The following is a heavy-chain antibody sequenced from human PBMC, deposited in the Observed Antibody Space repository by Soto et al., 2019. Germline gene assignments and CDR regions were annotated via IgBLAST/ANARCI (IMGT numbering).Heavy chain of an antibody. V-gene: IGHV1-8*01. CDR2: MNPNSGNT. D-gene: IGHD1-26*01. CDR1: GYTFTSYD. J-gene: IGHJ4*02. CDR3: ARAEGIVGAQTFDY. Sequence: QVQLVQSGAEVKKPGASVKVSCKASGYTFTSYDINWVRQATGQGLEWMGWMNPNSGNTGYAQKFQGRVTMTRNTXXTTAYMELSSLRFEDTAVYYCARAEGIVGAQTFDYWGQGALVTVSS.